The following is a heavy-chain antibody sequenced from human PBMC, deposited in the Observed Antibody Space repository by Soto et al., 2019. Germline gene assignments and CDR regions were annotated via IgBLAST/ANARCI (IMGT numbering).Heavy chain of an antibody. D-gene: IGHD3-10*01. Sequence: SETLSLTCAVYGGSFSGYYWSWIRQPPGKGLEWIGEINHSGSTKYNPSLKSRVTISVDTSKNQFSLKLSSVTAADTAVYYCARGRYYYGSGSYYNVRYDYYYGMDVWGQGTTVTVSS. CDR1: GGSFSGYY. V-gene: IGHV4-34*01. J-gene: IGHJ6*02. CDR2: INHSGST. CDR3: ARGRYYYGSGSYYNVRYDYYYGMDV.